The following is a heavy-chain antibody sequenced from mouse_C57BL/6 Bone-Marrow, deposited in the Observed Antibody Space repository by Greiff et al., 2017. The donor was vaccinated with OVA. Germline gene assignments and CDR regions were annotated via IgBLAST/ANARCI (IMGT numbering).Heavy chain of an antibody. CDR3: ARQYDYDPDWYFDV. J-gene: IGHJ1*03. CDR1: GFTFSSYG. V-gene: IGHV5-6*01. D-gene: IGHD2-4*01. Sequence: EVKLMESGGDLVKPGGSLKLSCAASGFTFSSYGMSWVRQTPDKRLEWVATISSGGSYTYYPDSVKGRFTISRDNAKNTLYLQMSSLKSEDTAMYDCARQYDYDPDWYFDVWGTGTTVTVSS. CDR2: ISSGGSYT.